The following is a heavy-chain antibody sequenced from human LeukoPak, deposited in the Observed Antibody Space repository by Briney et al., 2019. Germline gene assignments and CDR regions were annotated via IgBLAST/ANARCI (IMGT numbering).Heavy chain of an antibody. Sequence: PGGSLRLSCAASGFTFSSYAMSWVRQAPGKGLEWVSAFSGSGGSTYYADSVKGRFTISRDNSKNTLYLQMNSLRAEDTAVYYCARPQIAAAGFSFDYWGQGTLVTVSS. D-gene: IGHD6-13*01. CDR3: ARPQIAAAGFSFDY. J-gene: IGHJ4*02. V-gene: IGHV3-23*01. CDR2: FSGSGGST. CDR1: GFTFSSYA.